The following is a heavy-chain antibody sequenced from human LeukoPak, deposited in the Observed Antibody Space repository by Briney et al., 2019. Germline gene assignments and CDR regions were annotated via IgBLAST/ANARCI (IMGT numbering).Heavy chain of an antibody. D-gene: IGHD5-12*01. CDR3: ARGGGYAWDY. CDR2: ITSSDSYI. J-gene: IGHJ4*02. CDR1: GFTFSDYS. V-gene: IGHV3-21*01. Sequence: GGSLRLSCAASGFTFSDYSMNWVRQAPGKGLEWVSSITSSDSYIYYADSVKGRFTVSGDDAKNSLYLQMNSLRADDTAVYYCARGGGYAWDYWGQGTLVTVSS.